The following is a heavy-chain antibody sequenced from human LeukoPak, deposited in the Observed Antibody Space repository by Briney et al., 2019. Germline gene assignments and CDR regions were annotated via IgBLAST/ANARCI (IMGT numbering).Heavy chain of an antibody. V-gene: IGHV3-11*01. CDR2: ISSSGSTI. D-gene: IGHD3-22*01. CDR1: GFTFSDYY. CDR3: AREYYDSSGYYADPIPLFDY. Sequence: GGSLRLSCAASGFTFSDYYMSWIRQAPGKGLEWVSHISSSGSTIYYADSVKGRFTISRDNAKNSLYLQMNSLRAEDTAVYYCAREYYDSSGYYADPIPLFDYWGQGTLVTVSS. J-gene: IGHJ4*02.